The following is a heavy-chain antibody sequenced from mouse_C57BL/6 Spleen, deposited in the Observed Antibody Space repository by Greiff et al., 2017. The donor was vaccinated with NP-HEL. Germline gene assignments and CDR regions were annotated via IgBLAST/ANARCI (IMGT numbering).Heavy chain of an antibody. V-gene: IGHV1-42*01. D-gene: IGHD2-5*01. CDR1: GYSFTGYY. CDR3: ARFYYSNYEAMDY. Sequence: VHVKQSGPELVKPGASVKISCKASGYSFTGYYMNWVKQSPEKSLEWIGEINPSTGGTTYNQKFKAKATLTVDKSSSTAYMQLKSLTSEDSAVYYCARFYYSNYEAMDYWGQGTSVTVSS. J-gene: IGHJ4*01. CDR2: INPSTGGT.